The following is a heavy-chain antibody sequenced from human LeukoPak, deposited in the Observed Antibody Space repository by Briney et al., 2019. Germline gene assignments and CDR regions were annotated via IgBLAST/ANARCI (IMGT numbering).Heavy chain of an antibody. D-gene: IGHD3-3*01. J-gene: IGHJ5*02. CDR1: GGSISSYY. CDR3: ARGGEYDFWSGYYTPEDHNWFDP. CDR2: IYYSGST. Sequence: SETLSLTCTVSGGSISSYYWSWIRQPPGKGLEWIGYIYYSGSTNYNPSLKSRVTISVDTSKNQFSLKLSSVTAADTAVYYCARGGEYDFWSGYYTPEDHNWFDPWGQGTLVTVSS. V-gene: IGHV4-59*01.